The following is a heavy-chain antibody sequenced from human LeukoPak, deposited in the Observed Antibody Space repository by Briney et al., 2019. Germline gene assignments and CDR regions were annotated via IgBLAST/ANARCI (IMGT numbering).Heavy chain of an antibody. CDR3: ARGEWYFDY. Sequence: SQTLSLTCTVSGGSISSGDYDWSWIRQPPGKGLEWIGYIYYSGSTYYNPSLKSRVTISVDTSKNQFSLKLNSVTAADTAVYSCARGEWYFDYWGQGTLVTVSS. D-gene: IGHD3-3*01. V-gene: IGHV4-30-4*08. CDR1: GGSISSGDYD. J-gene: IGHJ4*02. CDR2: IYYSGST.